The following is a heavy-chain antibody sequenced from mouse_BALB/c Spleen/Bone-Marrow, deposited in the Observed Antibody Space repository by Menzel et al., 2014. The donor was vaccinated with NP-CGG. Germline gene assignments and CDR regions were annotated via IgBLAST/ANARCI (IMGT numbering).Heavy chain of an antibody. Sequence: ESGAELVKPGASVKLSCKASGYTFTSYYMCWVKQRPGQGLEWIGEINPSNGDTNFNEKFKSKATLTVDKSSSTAYMSLSSLTSEDSAVYYCTRSRRAMDHWGQGTSVTVSS. D-gene: IGHD2-12*01. CDR3: TRSRRAMDH. CDR2: INPSNGDT. CDR1: GYTFTSYY. V-gene: IGHV1S81*02. J-gene: IGHJ4*01.